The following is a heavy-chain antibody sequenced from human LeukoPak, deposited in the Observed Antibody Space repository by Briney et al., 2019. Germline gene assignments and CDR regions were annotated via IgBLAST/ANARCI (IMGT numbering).Heavy chain of an antibody. V-gene: IGHV3-48*04. Sequence: GGSLRLSCAASGFTFSRYSMSWVRQAPGKGLEWLSYITSTSNTIYYADSVKGRFTISRDNTKDSLYLQMNSLRAEDTAVYYCARASRAYSSSSPADYWGQGTLVTVSS. J-gene: IGHJ4*02. CDR3: ARASRAYSSSSPADY. D-gene: IGHD6-6*01. CDR2: ITSTSNTI. CDR1: GFTFSRYS.